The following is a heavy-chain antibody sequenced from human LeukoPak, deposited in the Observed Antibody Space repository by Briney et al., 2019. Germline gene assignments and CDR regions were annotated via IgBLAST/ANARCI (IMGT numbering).Heavy chain of an antibody. V-gene: IGHV3-69-1*02. Sequence: PGGSLRLSCAASGFTFGTYTMIWVRQAPGKGLEWVSSIDSYDSINYADSVKGRFTISRDNARNSLYLQMNSLRGEDTAVYYCARYASYKYSGTYYYDFWGQGTLVSVSS. D-gene: IGHD1-26*01. CDR2: IDSYDSI. J-gene: IGHJ4*02. CDR3: ARYASYKYSGTYYYDF. CDR1: GFTFGTYT.